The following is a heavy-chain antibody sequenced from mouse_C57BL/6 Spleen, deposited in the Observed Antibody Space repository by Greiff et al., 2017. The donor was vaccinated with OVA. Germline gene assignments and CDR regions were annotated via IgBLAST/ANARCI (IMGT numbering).Heavy chain of an antibody. CDR1: GYSITSGYY. CDR2: ISYDGSN. J-gene: IGHJ3*01. D-gene: IGHD1-1*01. CDR3: AREKDYYGRSFAY. Sequence: DVKLQESGPGLVKPSQSLSLTCSVTGYSITSGYYWNWIRQFPGNKLEWMGYISYDGSNNYNPSLKNRISITRDTSKNQFFLKLNSVTTEDTATYYCAREKDYYGRSFAYWGQGTLVTVSA. V-gene: IGHV3-6*01.